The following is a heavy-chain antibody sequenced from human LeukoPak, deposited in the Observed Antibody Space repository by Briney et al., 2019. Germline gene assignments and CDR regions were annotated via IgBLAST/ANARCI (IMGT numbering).Heavy chain of an antibody. V-gene: IGHV3-30*04. CDR1: GFTFSSYA. CDR2: ISYDGSNK. Sequence: GGSLRLSCAASGFTFSSYAMHWVRQAPGKGLEWVAVISYDGSNKYYADSEKGRFTISRDNSKNTLYLQMNSLRAEDTAVYYCARANCGGDCSPYNWFDPWGQGTLVTVSS. J-gene: IGHJ5*02. CDR3: ARANCGGDCSPYNWFDP. D-gene: IGHD2-21*02.